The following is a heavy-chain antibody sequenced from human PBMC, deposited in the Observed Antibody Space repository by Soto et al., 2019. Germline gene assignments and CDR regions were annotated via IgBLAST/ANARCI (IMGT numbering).Heavy chain of an antibody. CDR2: ISGGGSTT. V-gene: IGHV3-23*01. CDR3: ARDQAAGGTISRYFQD. D-gene: IGHD6-13*01. CDR1: GFTFSSYA. J-gene: IGHJ1*01. Sequence: GGSLRLSCEASGFTFSSYAMSWVLQAPWKGLEWVSGISGGGSTTYYADSVKGRFTISRDNSKNTLYLQVNSLRAEDTAVYYCARDQAAGGTISRYFQDWGQGTLVTVSS.